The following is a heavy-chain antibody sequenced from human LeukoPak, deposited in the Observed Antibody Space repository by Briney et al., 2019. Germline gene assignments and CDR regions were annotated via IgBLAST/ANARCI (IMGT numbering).Heavy chain of an antibody. CDR3: ARGRRLARYYFDY. D-gene: IGHD6-6*01. CDR2: INPSGST. J-gene: IGHJ4*02. Sequence: MPSETLSLTCAVYGGSFSGYYWSWIRQPPGKGLEWIGEINPSGSTNYNPSLKSRVTISVDTSKNQFSLKLSSVTAADTAVYYCARGRRLARYYFDYWGQGTLVTVSS. V-gene: IGHV4-34*01. CDR1: GGSFSGYY.